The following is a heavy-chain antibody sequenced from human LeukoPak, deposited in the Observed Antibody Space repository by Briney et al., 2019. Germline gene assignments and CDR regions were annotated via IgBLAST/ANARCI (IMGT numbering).Heavy chain of an antibody. J-gene: IGHJ4*02. CDR3: AREGRVSSSSWYRRTEDFDY. CDR2: IYHSGST. V-gene: IGHV4-30-2*01. CDR1: GGSISSGGYY. D-gene: IGHD6-13*01. Sequence: SQTLSLTCTVSGGSISSGGYYWSWIRQPPGKGLEWIGYIYHSGSTYYNPSLKSRVTISVDRSKNQFSLKLSSVTAADTAVYYCAREGRVSSSSWYRRTEDFDYWGQGTLATVSS.